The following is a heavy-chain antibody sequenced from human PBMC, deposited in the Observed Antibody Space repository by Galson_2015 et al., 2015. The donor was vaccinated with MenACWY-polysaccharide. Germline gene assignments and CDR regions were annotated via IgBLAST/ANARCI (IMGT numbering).Heavy chain of an antibody. D-gene: IGHD5-12*01. Sequence: SETLSLTCTVSGGSISSSSYYWGWIRQPPGKGLEWIGSIYYSGSTYYNPSLKSRVTISVDTSKNQFSLKLSSVTAADTAVYYCASYSGYDWLFDYWGQGTLVTVSS. J-gene: IGHJ4*02. CDR2: IYYSGST. V-gene: IGHV4-39*01. CDR3: ASYSGYDWLFDY. CDR1: GGSISSSSYY.